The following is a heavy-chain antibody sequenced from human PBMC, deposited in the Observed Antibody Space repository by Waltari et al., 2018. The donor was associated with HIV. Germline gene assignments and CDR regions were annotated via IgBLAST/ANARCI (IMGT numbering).Heavy chain of an antibody. Sequence: EVQLVESGGGPVKPGGSLGLSCRASGLPSNRYRLHWVRQAPGKGLEWISSISSSGTFTHYADSVKGRFTISRDNANKSVYLQMNSLRAEDTAVYYCARDSRDNSWSLNFFDPWGQGTLVTVSS. CDR3: ARDSRDNSWSLNFFDP. CDR2: ISSSGTFT. D-gene: IGHD6-13*01. V-gene: IGHV3-21*01. J-gene: IGHJ5*02. CDR1: GLPSNRYR.